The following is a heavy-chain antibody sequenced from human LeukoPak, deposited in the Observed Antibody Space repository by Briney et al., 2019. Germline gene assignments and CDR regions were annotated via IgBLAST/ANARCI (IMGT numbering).Heavy chain of an antibody. D-gene: IGHD6-19*01. CDR1: GYTFTNYY. Sequence: ASVKVSCKASGYTFTNYYIHWVRQAPGQGLEWMGIIDPSGGSTAYAQKFQGRVAMTRDASTSTVYMELSSLRSEDTAVYYCARGRAVAGPKTGDYYYYGMDVWGQGTTVTVSS. CDR2: IDPSGGST. CDR3: ARGRAVAGPKTGDYYYYGMDV. J-gene: IGHJ6*02. V-gene: IGHV1-46*01.